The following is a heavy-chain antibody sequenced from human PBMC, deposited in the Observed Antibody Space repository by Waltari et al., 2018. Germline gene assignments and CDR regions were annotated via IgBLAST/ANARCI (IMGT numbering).Heavy chain of an antibody. CDR3: ARNGPPMENLFVDY. CDR2: IYYTWSD. V-gene: IGHV4-39*01. D-gene: IGHD3-10*01. Sequence: QVQLQESGPGLVRHSEPLSLRCSVAGGSSSNSISYWGWIRQPPGKGLEWIGSIYYTWSDYYTPSLKSRVTVSVDTSKNQFSLRLNSVTAADTAVYYCARNGPPMENLFVDYWGQGILVTVSS. CDR1: GGSSSNSISY. J-gene: IGHJ4*02.